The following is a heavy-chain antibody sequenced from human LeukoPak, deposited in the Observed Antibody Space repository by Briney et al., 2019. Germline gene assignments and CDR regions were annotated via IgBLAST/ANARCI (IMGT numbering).Heavy chain of an antibody. J-gene: IGHJ6*03. CDR1: GSTFSSYW. V-gene: IGHV3-7*01. D-gene: IGHD7-27*01. CDR2: IKQDGSEK. Sequence: PGGSLRLSCAASGSTFSSYWMSWVRQAPGKGLEWVANIKQDGSEKYYVDSVKGRFTISRDNAKNSLYLQMNSLRAEDTAVYYCARDGLGNYYYYMDVWGKGTTVTVSS. CDR3: ARDGLGNYYYYMDV.